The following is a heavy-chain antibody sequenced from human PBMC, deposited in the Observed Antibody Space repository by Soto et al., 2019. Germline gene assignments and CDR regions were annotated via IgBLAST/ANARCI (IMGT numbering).Heavy chain of an antibody. CDR3: AERGYSGYDMEFDY. Sequence: SENLSLTCAVYGGSFSGYYWSWIRQPPGKGLEWIGEINHSGSTNYNPSLKSRVTISVDTSKNQFSLKLSSVTAADTAVYYCAERGYSGYDMEFDYWGQGTLVTVSS. CDR2: INHSGST. CDR1: GGSFSGYY. V-gene: IGHV4-34*01. D-gene: IGHD5-12*01. J-gene: IGHJ4*02.